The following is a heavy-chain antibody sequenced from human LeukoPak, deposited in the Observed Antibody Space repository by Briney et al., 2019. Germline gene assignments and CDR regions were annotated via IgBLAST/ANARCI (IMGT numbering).Heavy chain of an antibody. D-gene: IGHD1-14*01. Sequence: PGGSLRLSCAASGFTFSSYSMNWVRQAPGKGLEWVSSISSSSSYIYYADSVKGRFTISRDNAKNPLYLQMNSLRAEDTAVYYCARDPEGYYYGMDVRGQGTTVTASS. CDR2: ISSSSSYI. CDR1: GFTFSSYS. V-gene: IGHV3-21*01. CDR3: ARDPEGYYYGMDV. J-gene: IGHJ6*02.